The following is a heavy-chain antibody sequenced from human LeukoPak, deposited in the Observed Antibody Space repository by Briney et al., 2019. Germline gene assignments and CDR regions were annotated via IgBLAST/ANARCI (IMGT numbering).Heavy chain of an antibody. CDR2: IYYSGST. Sequence: SETLSLTCTVSGGSISSSSYYWGWIRQPPGKGLEWIGSIYYSGSTYDNPSLKSRVTISVDTSKNQFSLKLSSVTAADTAVYYCARVLASGSYYNPFDYWGQGTLVTVSS. V-gene: IGHV4-39*07. D-gene: IGHD3-10*01. CDR1: GGSISSSSYY. CDR3: ARVLASGSYYNPFDY. J-gene: IGHJ4*02.